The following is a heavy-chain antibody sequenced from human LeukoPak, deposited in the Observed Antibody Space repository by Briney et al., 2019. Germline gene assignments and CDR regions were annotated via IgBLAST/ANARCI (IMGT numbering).Heavy chain of an antibody. J-gene: IGHJ6*03. D-gene: IGHD2-15*01. Sequence: PGGSLRLSCAASGFTFSNYAMNWVRQAPGKGLEWLSNIDSSSSAIYYVDSVKGRFTISRDNAKHSLYLQMNSLRAEDTAVYYCAGISSWYYMDVWGKGTTVTVSS. CDR1: GFTFSNYA. CDR2: IDSSSSAI. V-gene: IGHV3-48*01. CDR3: AGISSWYYMDV.